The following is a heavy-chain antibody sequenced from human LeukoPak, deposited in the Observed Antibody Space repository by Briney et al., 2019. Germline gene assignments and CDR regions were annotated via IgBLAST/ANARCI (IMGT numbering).Heavy chain of an antibody. CDR2: IYYTGST. V-gene: IGHV4-59*12. J-gene: IGHJ3*02. Sequence: SETLSLTCSISGGSISNKYWSWIRQPPGKGLEWIGYIYYTGSTSYNPSLKSRVTISLDKSKNQFSLKLTSVTAADTAVYYCARDYSVVVVPAAPSGGDAFDIWGQGTMVTVSS. D-gene: IGHD2-2*01. CDR3: ARDYSVVVVPAAPSGGDAFDI. CDR1: GGSISNKY.